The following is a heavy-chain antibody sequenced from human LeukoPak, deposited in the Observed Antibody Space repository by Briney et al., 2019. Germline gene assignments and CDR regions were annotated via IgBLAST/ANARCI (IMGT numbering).Heavy chain of an antibody. Sequence: RPGGSLRLSCAASGFTFSSYGMSWVRQAPGKGLEWVSAISISGVSTYYADSVKGRLTISRDNSKNTLYLQMNSLRAEDTAIYYCAKVFYRPTLIAVVTKGYFNYWGQGTLVTVSS. D-gene: IGHD3-22*01. CDR2: ISISGVST. CDR1: GFTFSSYG. CDR3: AKVFYRPTLIAVVTKGYFNY. J-gene: IGHJ4*02. V-gene: IGHV3-23*01.